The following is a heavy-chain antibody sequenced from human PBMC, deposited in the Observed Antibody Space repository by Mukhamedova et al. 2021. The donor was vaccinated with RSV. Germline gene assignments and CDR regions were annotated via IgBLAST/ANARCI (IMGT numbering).Heavy chain of an antibody. D-gene: IGHD3-3*01. Sequence: WVAVISYDGSNQYYADSVKGRFTISRDNSKNTLFLQMNSLRTDDTALYFCAIDQGRFFRLLECLSYFDNCGQGSLVTFSS. CDR3: AIDQGRFFRLLECLSYFDN. CDR2: ISYDGSNQ. V-gene: IGHV3-30*03. J-gene: IGHJ4*02.